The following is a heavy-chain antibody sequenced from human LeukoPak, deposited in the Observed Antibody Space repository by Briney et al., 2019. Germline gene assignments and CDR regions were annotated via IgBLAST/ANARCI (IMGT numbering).Heavy chain of an antibody. V-gene: IGHV4-4*07. J-gene: IGHJ4*02. Sequence: PSETLSLTCTVSGGSISSYYWSWIRQPAGKGLEWIGRIYTSGSTNYNPSLKSRVTISVDTSKNQFSLKLTSVTAADTAVYYCARFSNYYDSSVHYLDYWGQGTLVSVSS. CDR3: ARFSNYYDSSVHYLDY. CDR2: IYTSGST. D-gene: IGHD3-22*01. CDR1: GGSISSYY.